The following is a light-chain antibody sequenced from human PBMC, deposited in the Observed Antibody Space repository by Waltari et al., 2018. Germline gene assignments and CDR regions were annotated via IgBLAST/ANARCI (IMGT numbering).Light chain of an antibody. J-gene: IGLJ3*02. CDR3: QSADSSGTFQGV. V-gene: IGLV3-25*03. CDR2: KDR. Sequence: YELTQPSSVSVSPGQTARITCPGHALPRQYVYWYQQQPGQAPSLVMFKDRERPSGVPNRFSGSSSGTTATLTISGAQAEDEADYYCQSADSSGTFQGVFGGGTKLTVL. CDR1: ALPRQY.